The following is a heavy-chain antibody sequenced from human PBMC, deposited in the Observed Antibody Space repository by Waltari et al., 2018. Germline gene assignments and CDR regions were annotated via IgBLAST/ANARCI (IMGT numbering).Heavy chain of an antibody. CDR3: ATDQLGEGDY. J-gene: IGHJ4*02. D-gene: IGHD1-1*01. CDR1: GYTFTDYY. CDR2: VDPEDGET. Sequence: EVQVVQSGAEVKKPGATVKISCKASGYTFTDYYMHWIQQAPGKGLEWMGRVDPEDGETIYAEKFQDRVSITADTSTDTAYMELSSLRSEDTAVYYCATDQLGEGDYWGQGTLVTVSS. V-gene: IGHV1-69-2*01.